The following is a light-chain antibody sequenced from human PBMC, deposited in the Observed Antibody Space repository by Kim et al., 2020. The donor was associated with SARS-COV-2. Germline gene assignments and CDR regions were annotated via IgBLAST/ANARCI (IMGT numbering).Light chain of an antibody. V-gene: IGLV3-25*03. CDR1: AWPEKQ. CDR3: QSADGSGTYV. J-gene: IGLJ1*01. Sequence: SPGQTARITCSGDAWPEKQTDGYRQKSGQAPLLLIYKDSERPSGIPGRFSGSSSGTTVTLTISGVQAEDDADYYCQSADGSGTYVFGTGTKVTVL. CDR2: KDS.